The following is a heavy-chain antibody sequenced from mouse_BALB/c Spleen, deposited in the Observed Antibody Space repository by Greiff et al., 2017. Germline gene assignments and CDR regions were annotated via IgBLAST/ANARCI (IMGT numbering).Heavy chain of an antibody. CDR2: ISSGGSYT. CDR3: ARQYGNYENWYFDV. Sequence: EVHLVESGGDLVKPGGSLKLSCAASGFTFSSYGMSWVRQTPDKRLEWVATISSGGSYTYYPDSVKGRFTISRDNAKNTLYLQMSSLKSEDTAMYYCARQYGNYENWYFDVWGAGTTVTVSS. V-gene: IGHV5-6*01. J-gene: IGHJ1*01. CDR1: GFTFSSYG. D-gene: IGHD2-10*02.